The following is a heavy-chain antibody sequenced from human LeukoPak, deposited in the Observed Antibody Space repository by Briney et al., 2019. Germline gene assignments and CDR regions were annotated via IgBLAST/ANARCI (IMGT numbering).Heavy chain of an antibody. V-gene: IGHV3-7*01. CDR1: GFTFSSYW. J-gene: IGHJ3*02. CDR3: ARTPGIAAAGYNAAFDI. Sequence: GGSLRLSCAASGFTFSSYWMSWVRQAPGKGLEWVANIKQDGSEKYYVGSVKGRFTISRDNAKNSLYLQMNSLRAEDTAVYYCARTPGIAAAGYNAAFDIWGQGTMVTVSS. CDR2: IKQDGSEK. D-gene: IGHD6-13*01.